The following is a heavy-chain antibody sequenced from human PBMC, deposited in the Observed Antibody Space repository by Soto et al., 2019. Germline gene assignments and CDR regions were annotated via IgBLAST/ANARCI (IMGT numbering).Heavy chain of an antibody. CDR1: GYTFTDYY. Sequence: QVQLVQSGAEVKKPGASVKVSCKASGYTFTDYYMHWVRQAPGQGLEWMGWINPNTGGKNYAQKFQGRVTMTSDTSITTAYMELTRLTSDETAVYYCARAPSPYINSSKGFNTWGQGALVTVSS. CDR3: ARAPSPYINSSKGFNT. CDR2: INPNTGGK. J-gene: IGHJ5*02. D-gene: IGHD6-6*01. V-gene: IGHV1-2*02.